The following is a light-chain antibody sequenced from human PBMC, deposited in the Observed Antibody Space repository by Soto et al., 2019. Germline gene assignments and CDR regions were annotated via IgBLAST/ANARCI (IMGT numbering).Light chain of an antibody. CDR1: SSDVGGYNF. J-gene: IGLJ1*01. CDR3: SSYAGSNNLYV. CDR2: EVT. V-gene: IGLV2-14*03. Sequence: QSALTQTASVSGSPGQSITISCTGTSSDVGGYNFVSWYQQHPGKAPKLIIHEVTNRPSGVSTRFSGSKSGNTASLTISGLQAEDEAVYYCSSYAGSNNLYVFGTGTKVTVL.